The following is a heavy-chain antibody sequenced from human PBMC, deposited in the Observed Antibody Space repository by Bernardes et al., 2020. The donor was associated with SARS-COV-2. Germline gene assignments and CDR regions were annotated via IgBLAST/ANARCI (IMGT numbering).Heavy chain of an antibody. D-gene: IGHD3-3*01. CDR1: GGSFSGYY. CDR3: ARARKNMYYDFWSGYLGYYMDV. V-gene: IGHV4-34*01. J-gene: IGHJ6*03. Sequence: SETLSLTCAVYGGSFSGYYWSWIRQPPGQGLGWIGEINHSGSTNSNPSLQSRVTISVDTSKNQFSLKLSSVTAADTAVYYCARARKNMYYDFWSGYLGYYMDVWGKGTTVTVSS. CDR2: INHSGST.